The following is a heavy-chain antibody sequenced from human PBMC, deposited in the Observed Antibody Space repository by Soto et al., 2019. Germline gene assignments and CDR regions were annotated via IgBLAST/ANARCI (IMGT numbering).Heavy chain of an antibody. J-gene: IGHJ4*02. CDR2: ISPYNGKT. CDR3: ARADYGDTKIYSFDH. V-gene: IGHV1-18*01. CDR1: GYTFTEYG. Sequence: GASVKVSCKTSGYTFTEYGISWFRQAPGQGLEWMGWISPYNGKTNYIQEFQDRVTITTDTSSTTVYMDLRTLKSDDTAIYFCARADYGDTKIYSFDHWGQGTLVT. D-gene: IGHD4-17*01.